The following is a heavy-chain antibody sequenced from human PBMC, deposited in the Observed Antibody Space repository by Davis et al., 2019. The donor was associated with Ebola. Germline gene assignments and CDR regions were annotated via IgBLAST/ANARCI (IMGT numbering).Heavy chain of an antibody. CDR1: GFSFSSYA. Sequence: GESLKISCAASGFSFSSYAMHWVRQAPGKGLEWVAVISYDGSNKYYADSVKGRFTISRDNSKNTLYLQMNSLRAEDTAVYYCTKETDQQYYYYGMDVWGKGTTVTVSS. CDR3: TKETDQQYYYYGMDV. V-gene: IGHV3-30*04. CDR2: ISYDGSNK. J-gene: IGHJ6*04. D-gene: IGHD6-13*01.